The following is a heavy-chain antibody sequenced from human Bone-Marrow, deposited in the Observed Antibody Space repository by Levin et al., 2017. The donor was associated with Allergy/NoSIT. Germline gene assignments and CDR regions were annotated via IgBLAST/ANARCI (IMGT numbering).Heavy chain of an antibody. Sequence: SETLSLTCAVSGGSISSSNWWCWVRQPPGKGLEWIGEIYHSGSTNYNPSLKSRVTISVDKSKNQFSLKLSSVTAADTAVYYCARDMGSSWYGRTRYCDYWGQGTLVTVSS. V-gene: IGHV4-4*02. D-gene: IGHD6-13*01. CDR2: IYHSGST. CDR1: GGSISSSNW. J-gene: IGHJ4*02. CDR3: ARDMGSSWYGRTRYCDY.